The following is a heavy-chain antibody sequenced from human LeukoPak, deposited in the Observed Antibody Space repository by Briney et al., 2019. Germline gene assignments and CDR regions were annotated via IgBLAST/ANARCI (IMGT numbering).Heavy chain of an antibody. V-gene: IGHV4-34*01. D-gene: IGHD5-18*01. Sequence: SETLSLTCAVYGGSFSGYYWSWIRQPPGKGLEWIGEINHSGSTNYNPSLKSRVTIPVDTSKNQFSLKLSSVTAADTAVYYCARGRLSAMDYWGQGTLVTVSS. CDR2: INHSGST. CDR1: GGSFSGYY. J-gene: IGHJ4*02. CDR3: ARGRLSAMDY.